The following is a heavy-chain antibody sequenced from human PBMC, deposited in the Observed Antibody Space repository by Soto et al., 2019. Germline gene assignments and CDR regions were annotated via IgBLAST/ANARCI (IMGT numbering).Heavy chain of an antibody. Sequence: EVQLLESGGGLVQPGGSLRLSCAASGFTFSSYAMNWVRQAPGKGLEWVSAISPGGGSPYYTDSVKGRFTISRDNSKNTLYLQMNSLRAEDTAVYYCAKQIPAAGSDYWGQGTLVTVCS. J-gene: IGHJ4*02. CDR1: GFTFSSYA. CDR2: ISPGGGSP. V-gene: IGHV3-23*01. CDR3: AKQIPAAGSDY. D-gene: IGHD6-13*01.